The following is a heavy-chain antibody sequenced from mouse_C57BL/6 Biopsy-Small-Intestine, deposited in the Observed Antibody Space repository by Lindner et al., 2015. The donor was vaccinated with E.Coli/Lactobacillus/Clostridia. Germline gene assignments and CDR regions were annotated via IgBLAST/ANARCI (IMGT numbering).Heavy chain of an antibody. J-gene: IGHJ1*03. D-gene: IGHD1-1*01. V-gene: IGHV10-1*01. Sequence: VQLQESGGGLVQPRGSLKLSCAASGFSFNTYAMNWVRQAPGKGLEWIARIRSQSNSYATYYADSVKDRFIISRDDSENMLYLQMNNLRTEDTAMYFCVRQDYGRYSVGFFDVWGTGTTVTVSS. CDR1: GFSFNTYA. CDR3: VRQDYGRYSVGFFDV. CDR2: IRSQSNSYAT.